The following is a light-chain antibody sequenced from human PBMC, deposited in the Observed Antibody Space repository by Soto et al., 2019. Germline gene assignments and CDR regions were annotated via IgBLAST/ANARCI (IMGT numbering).Light chain of an antibody. CDR3: QQYGSSPFT. V-gene: IGKV3-20*01. J-gene: IGKJ2*01. CDR1: QSVSSNY. CDR2: VAS. Sequence: EIVLTQSPGTLSLSPGERATLSCWASQSVSSNYLAWYQKKPGQAPRLLIYVASSRTTGIPDRFSGSGSGTDFTLTISRLDPEDFAVYYCQQYGSSPFTFGQGTKLEIK.